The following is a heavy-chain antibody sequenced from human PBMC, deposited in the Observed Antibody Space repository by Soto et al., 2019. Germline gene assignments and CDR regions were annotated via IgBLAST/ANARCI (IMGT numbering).Heavy chain of an antibody. CDR2: ISSSSSTI. J-gene: IGHJ4*02. Sequence: GGSLRLSCAASGFTFSSYAMSWVRQAPGKGLEWVSYISSSSSTIYYADSVKGRFTISRDNAKNSLYLQMNSLRDEDTAVYYCAVTYVHHDNPGIWGQGTLVTVSS. CDR1: GFTFSSYA. D-gene: IGHD1-1*01. CDR3: AVTYVHHDNPGI. V-gene: IGHV3-48*02.